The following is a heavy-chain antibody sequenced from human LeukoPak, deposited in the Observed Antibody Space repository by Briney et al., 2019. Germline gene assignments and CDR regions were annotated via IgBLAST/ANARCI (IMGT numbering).Heavy chain of an antibody. CDR1: GGSISSGGYY. D-gene: IGHD6-19*01. Sequence: SETLSLTCTVSGGSISSGGYYWSWIRQHPGKGLEWIGYIYYSGSTYYNPSLKSRVTISVDTSMNQFSLKLSSVTAADTAVYYCARGSLSYWYFDLWGRGTLVTVSS. CDR2: IYYSGST. J-gene: IGHJ2*01. CDR3: ARGSLSYWYFDL. V-gene: IGHV4-31*03.